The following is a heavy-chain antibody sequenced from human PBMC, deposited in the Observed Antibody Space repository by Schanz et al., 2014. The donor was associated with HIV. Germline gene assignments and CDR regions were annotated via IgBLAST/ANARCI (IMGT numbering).Heavy chain of an antibody. J-gene: IGHJ5*01. D-gene: IGHD1-26*01. CDR3: ARDRKSGNYDGGFDS. CDR2: ISWNSGSI. CDR1: GFTFEYYA. V-gene: IGHV3-9*01. Sequence: EEQLVESGGALVQPGRSLRLSCAASGFTFEYYAMHWVRQAPGKGLEWVSGISWNSGSIGYADSVKGRFTISRDNAKNSLYLQMNSLIPEDTAVYYCARDRKSGNYDGGFDSWGQGTLVTVSS.